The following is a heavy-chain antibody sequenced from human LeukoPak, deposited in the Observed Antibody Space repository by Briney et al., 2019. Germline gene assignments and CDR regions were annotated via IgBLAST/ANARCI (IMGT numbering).Heavy chain of an antibody. D-gene: IGHD3-22*01. V-gene: IGHV2-70*04. CDR1: GFSLSTSGMR. Sequence: SGPTLVNPTQTLTLTCTFSGFSLSTSGMRVSWIRQPPGKALEWLARIDWDDDKFYSTSLKTRLIISKDTSKNQVVLTMTNMDPVDTATYYCARDHYDSSGDGAFDIWSQGTMVTVSS. J-gene: IGHJ3*02. CDR2: IDWDDDK. CDR3: ARDHYDSSGDGAFDI.